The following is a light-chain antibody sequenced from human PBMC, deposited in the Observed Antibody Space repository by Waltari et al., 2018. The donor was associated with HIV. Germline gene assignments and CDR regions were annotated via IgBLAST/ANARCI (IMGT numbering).Light chain of an antibody. CDR3: QTFDITLGGFYV. V-gene: IGLV1-40*01. CDR2: GDS. CDR1: PSTVGTIYL. Sequence: QSVLTQPPSVSGAPGQRVTISCSGSPSTVGTIYLLHWYQQLPGMAPKLLISGDSNRPSGVPDRFSASKSGTSGSLTITGLQPEDEADYYCQTFDITLGGFYVFGTGTKVTVL. J-gene: IGLJ1*01.